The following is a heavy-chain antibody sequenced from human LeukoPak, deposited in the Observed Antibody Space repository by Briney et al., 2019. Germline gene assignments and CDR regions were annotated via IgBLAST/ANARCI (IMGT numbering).Heavy chain of an antibody. V-gene: IGHV3-11*01. CDR3: ARDGRSRSSGYYADC. CDR2: ISNSGDTI. J-gene: IGHJ4*02. CDR1: GFTFSDYY. D-gene: IGHD3-22*01. Sequence: GGPLRLSCAASGFTFSDYYMNWIRQAPGKGLEWFSYISNSGDTIYYADSVKGRFTISRDNAKNSLYLQMNNLRAEDTAVYYCARDGRSRSSGYYADCWGQGTLVTVSS.